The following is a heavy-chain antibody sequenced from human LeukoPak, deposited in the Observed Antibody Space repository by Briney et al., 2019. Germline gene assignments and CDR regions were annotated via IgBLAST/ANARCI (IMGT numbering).Heavy chain of an antibody. J-gene: IGHJ4*02. CDR2: IWNDGSNK. CDR3: AKVRRSGWYGPGDY. CDR1: GFTFSSYG. Sequence: GGSLRLSCAASGFTFSSYGMHWVRQAPGKGLEWVAVIWNDGSNKYYADSVKGRFTISRDNSKNTLYLQMNSLRAEDTAVYYCAKVRRSGWYGPGDYWGQGTLVTVSS. D-gene: IGHD6-19*01. V-gene: IGHV3-33*06.